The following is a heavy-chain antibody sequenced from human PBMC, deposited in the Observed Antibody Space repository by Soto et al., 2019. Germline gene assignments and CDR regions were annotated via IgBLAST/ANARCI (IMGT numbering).Heavy chain of an antibody. Sequence: SETLSLTCAVSGGSISSGGYSWSWIRQPPGKGLEWIGYIYYSGSTNYNPSLKSRVTISVDTSKNQFSLKLSSVTAADTAVYYCARDRGQWLVMKYYYYGMDVWGQGNTVTVSS. J-gene: IGHJ6*02. CDR2: IYYSGST. CDR3: ARDRGQWLVMKYYYYGMDV. CDR1: GGSISSGGYS. D-gene: IGHD6-19*01. V-gene: IGHV4-61*08.